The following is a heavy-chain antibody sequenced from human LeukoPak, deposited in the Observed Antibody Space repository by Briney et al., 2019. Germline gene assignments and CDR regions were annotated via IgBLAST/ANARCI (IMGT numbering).Heavy chain of an antibody. D-gene: IGHD3-22*01. V-gene: IGHV1-18*01. Sequence: ASVKVSCKASGYTFTSYGISWVRQAPGQGLEWMGWISAYNGNTNYAQKLQGRVTMTTDTSTSTAYMELRSLRSDGTAVYYCARLYYYDSSGYQMGDWGQGTLVTVSS. CDR1: GYTFTSYG. CDR3: ARLYYYDSSGYQMGD. CDR2: ISAYNGNT. J-gene: IGHJ4*02.